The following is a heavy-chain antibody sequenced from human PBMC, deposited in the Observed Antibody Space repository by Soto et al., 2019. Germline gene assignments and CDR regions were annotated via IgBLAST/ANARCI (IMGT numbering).Heavy chain of an antibody. CDR2: INPSGGST. V-gene: IGHV1-46*01. CDR3: ARATVTTEIGYYYYYMDV. CDR1: GYTFTSYY. Sequence: ASVKVSCKASGYTFTSYYMHWVRQAPGQGLEWMGIINPSGGSTSYAQKFQGRVTMTRDTSTSTVYMELSSLRSEDTAVYYCARATVTTEIGYYYYYMDVWGKGTTVTVSS. D-gene: IGHD4-17*01. J-gene: IGHJ6*03.